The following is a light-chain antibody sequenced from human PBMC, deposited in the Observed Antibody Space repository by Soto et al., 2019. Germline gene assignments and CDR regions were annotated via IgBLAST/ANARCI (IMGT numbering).Light chain of an antibody. Sequence: DIQMTQSPSSLSAYLGDRVTITCRASQGISNYLAWYRQKPGRLPKLLLFGASSLQSGGPARFSGSGSGTLFTLSINGLLPEDVATYYCQKYDRAPFTFGPGTKVDIK. CDR3: QKYDRAPFT. J-gene: IGKJ3*01. V-gene: IGKV1-27*01. CDR1: QGISNY. CDR2: GAS.